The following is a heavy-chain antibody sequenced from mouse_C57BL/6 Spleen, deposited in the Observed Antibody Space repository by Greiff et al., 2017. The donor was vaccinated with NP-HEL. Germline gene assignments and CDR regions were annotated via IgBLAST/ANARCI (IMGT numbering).Heavy chain of an antibody. CDR2: IYPGSGST. CDR1: GYTFTSYW. Sequence: VQLQQSGAELVKPGASVKMSCKASGYTFTSYWITWVKQRPGQGLEWIGDIYPGSGSTNYNEKFKSKATLTVDTSSSTAYMQLSSLTSEDSAVYYCARRHYYGSSYWYFDVWGTGTTVTVSS. CDR3: ARRHYYGSSYWYFDV. D-gene: IGHD1-1*01. V-gene: IGHV1-55*01. J-gene: IGHJ1*03.